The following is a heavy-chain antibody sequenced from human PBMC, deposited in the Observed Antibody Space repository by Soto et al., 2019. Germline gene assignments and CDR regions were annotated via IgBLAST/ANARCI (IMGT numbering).Heavy chain of an antibody. D-gene: IGHD3-22*01. Sequence: SETLSLTCTVSGCSVSSGSYYWSWRRQHPGKGLEWIGYIYYSVSTNYNPSLKSRVNITVDTTKNQFSLKMSSVTAADTAVYYWAGEYEGGYYGVSGYYYESRHIVDVWGQGTLVTVSS. CDR3: AGEYEGGYYGVSGYYYESRHIVDV. V-gene: IGHV4-61*01. CDR2: IYYSVST. CDR1: GCSVSSGSYY. J-gene: IGHJ4*02.